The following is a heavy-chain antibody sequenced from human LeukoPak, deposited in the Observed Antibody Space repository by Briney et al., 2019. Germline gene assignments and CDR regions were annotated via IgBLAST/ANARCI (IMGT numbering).Heavy chain of an antibody. V-gene: IGHV3-15*07. CDR1: GLTLSNVW. Sequence: GGSLRLSCAVSGLTLSNVWMNWVRQAPGKGLEWVGRIKSKTAGGTTDFAAPVKGRFTISRDDSKNTLNLQMNSLTSEDTAVYYCTQGSGQYYDYWGQGTLVTVSS. CDR2: IKSKTAGGTT. J-gene: IGHJ4*02. D-gene: IGHD3-22*01. CDR3: TQGSGQYYDY.